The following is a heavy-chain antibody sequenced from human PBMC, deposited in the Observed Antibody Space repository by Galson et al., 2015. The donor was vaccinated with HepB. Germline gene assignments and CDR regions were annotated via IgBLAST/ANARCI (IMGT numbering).Heavy chain of an antibody. D-gene: IGHD6-19*01. Sequence: SVKVSCKASGYTFTGYYMHWVRQAPGQGLEWMGRINPNNGGTNYAQKFQGRVTMTRDTSISTAYMELSRLRSDDTAVYYCATVAGTSWQFGYWGQGTLVTVSS. CDR1: GYTFTGYY. V-gene: IGHV1-2*06. J-gene: IGHJ4*02. CDR2: INPNNGGT. CDR3: ATVAGTSWQFGY.